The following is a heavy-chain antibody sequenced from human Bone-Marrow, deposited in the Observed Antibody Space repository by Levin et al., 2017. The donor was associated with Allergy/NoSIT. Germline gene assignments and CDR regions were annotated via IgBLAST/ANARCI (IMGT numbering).Heavy chain of an antibody. CDR3: ATNYDFWSGPFDY. D-gene: IGHD3-3*01. Sequence: GGSLRLSCAASGFTFSSYSMNLVRQAPGKGLEWVSSISSSSSYIYYADSVKGRFTISRDNAKNSLYLQMNSLRAEDTAVYYCATNYDFWSGPFDYWGQGTLVTVSS. CDR2: ISSSSSYI. V-gene: IGHV3-21*01. CDR1: GFTFSSYS. J-gene: IGHJ4*02.